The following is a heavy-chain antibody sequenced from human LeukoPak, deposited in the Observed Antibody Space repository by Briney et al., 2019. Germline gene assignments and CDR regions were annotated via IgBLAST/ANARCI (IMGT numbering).Heavy chain of an antibody. J-gene: IGHJ6*02. CDR3: ARVAVAGQKVDYGMDV. D-gene: IGHD6-19*01. Sequence: SETLSLICTVSGGSISSYYWSWIRQPAGKGLEWIGRIYTSGSTNYNPSLKSRVTMSVDTSKNQFSLKLSSVTAADTAVYYCARVAVAGQKVDYGMDVWGQGTTVTVSS. CDR2: IYTSGST. V-gene: IGHV4-4*07. CDR1: GGSISSYY.